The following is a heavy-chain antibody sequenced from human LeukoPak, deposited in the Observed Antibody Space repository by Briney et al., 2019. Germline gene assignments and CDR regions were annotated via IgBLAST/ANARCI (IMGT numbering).Heavy chain of an antibody. V-gene: IGHV4-31*03. CDR3: ATQQGIAAAGFDP. D-gene: IGHD6-13*01. CDR1: GGSISSGGYY. J-gene: IGHJ5*02. Sequence: SETLSLTCTVSGGSISSGGYYWSWIRQHPGKGLEWIGYIYYSGSTYYNRSLKSRVTISVDTSKNQFSLKLSSVTAADTAVYYCATQQGIAAAGFDPWGQGTLVTVSS. CDR2: IYYSGST.